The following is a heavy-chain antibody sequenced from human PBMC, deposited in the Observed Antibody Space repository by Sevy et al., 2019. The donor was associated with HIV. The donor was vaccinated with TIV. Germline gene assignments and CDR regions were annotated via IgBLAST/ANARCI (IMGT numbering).Heavy chain of an antibody. D-gene: IGHD3-16*01. CDR2: IFYSGST. Sequence: SETLSLTCTVSGGSISSGDYYWSWIRQRPGKGLEWIGYIFYSGSTYYNPSLKSRVTISIDTSKNQFSLKLSSVTAADTAVYYCARDRGAMITFGGVKRAFDIWGQGTMVTVSS. J-gene: IGHJ3*02. CDR1: GGSISSGDYY. CDR3: ARDRGAMITFGGVKRAFDI. V-gene: IGHV4-31*03.